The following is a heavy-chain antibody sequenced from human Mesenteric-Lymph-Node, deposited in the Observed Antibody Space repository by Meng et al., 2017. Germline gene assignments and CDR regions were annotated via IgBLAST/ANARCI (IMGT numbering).Heavy chain of an antibody. J-gene: IGHJ5*02. CDR1: GASITSFY. CDR2: IFYSGST. Sequence: QVQLQESGPGLVKPSETLSLTCTVSGASITSFYWTWIRQPPGKGLEWIGYIFYSGSTNYNPSLKSRVTISVDTSKNQFSLNLSSVTAADTALYYCARYTSNWFDPWGQGTLVTVPS. V-gene: IGHV4-59*01. CDR3: ARYTSNWFDP.